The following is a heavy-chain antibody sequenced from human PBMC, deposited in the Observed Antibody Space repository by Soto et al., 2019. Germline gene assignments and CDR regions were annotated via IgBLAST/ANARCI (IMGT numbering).Heavy chain of an antibody. CDR1: GFTFDDYA. Sequence: EVQLVESGGGLVQPGRSLRLSCAASGFTFDDYAMHWVRLAPGKGLEWVSSISWNSGNIDYADSVMSRFTVSRDNAKNSLYLQMNSLRSEDTAMYYCAKDASITTTYLAHWGQGTLVTVSA. CDR3: AKDASITTTYLAH. D-gene: IGHD1-1*01. J-gene: IGHJ4*02. V-gene: IGHV3-9*01. CDR2: ISWNSGNI.